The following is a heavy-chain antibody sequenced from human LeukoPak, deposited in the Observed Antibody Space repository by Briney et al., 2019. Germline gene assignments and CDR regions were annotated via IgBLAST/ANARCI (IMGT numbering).Heavy chain of an antibody. CDR2: IYPGDSDT. CDR1: GYSFTSYW. D-gene: IGHD4-17*01. Sequence: GESLKISSKGSGYSFTSYWIGCVHPMPGERLEWMGIIYPGDSDTTYSPAFQGQVTISVDKSITTAYLHWSSLKASDTAVYYCARRVYYGDYGFDYWGQGTLVTVSS. CDR3: ARRVYYGDYGFDY. V-gene: IGHV5-51*07. J-gene: IGHJ4*02.